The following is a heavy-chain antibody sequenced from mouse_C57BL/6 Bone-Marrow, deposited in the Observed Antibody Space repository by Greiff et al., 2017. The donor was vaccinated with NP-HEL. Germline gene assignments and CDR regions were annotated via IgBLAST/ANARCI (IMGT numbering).Heavy chain of an antibody. V-gene: IGHV1-59*01. CDR3: ARHCSRESYWYFDV. J-gene: IGHJ1*03. D-gene: IGHD1-1*01. CDR2: LDPSDSYT. CDR1: GYTFTSYW. Sequence: QVQLQQPGAELVRPGTSVKLSCKASGYTFTSYWMHWVKQRPGQGLEWIGVLDPSDSYTNYNQKFKGKATLTVDTSSSTAYMQLSSLTSEDSAFYYWARHCSRESYWYFDVWGTGTTVTVSS.